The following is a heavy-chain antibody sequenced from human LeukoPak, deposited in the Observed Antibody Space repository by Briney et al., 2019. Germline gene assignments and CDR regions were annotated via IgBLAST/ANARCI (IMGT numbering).Heavy chain of an antibody. V-gene: IGHV3-23*01. CDR3: AKGGIFGVVIGYYCMDV. CDR2: TSGSGGTT. D-gene: IGHD3-3*01. CDR1: RFTFSSYA. J-gene: IGHJ6*03. Sequence: SGGSLRLSCAASRFTFSSYAMSWVRQAPGKGLDWVSGTSGSGGTTYYADSVKGRFTISRDNSKNTLYLQMNSLRAEDSAVYYCAKGGIFGVVIGYYCMDVWGKGTTVTVSS.